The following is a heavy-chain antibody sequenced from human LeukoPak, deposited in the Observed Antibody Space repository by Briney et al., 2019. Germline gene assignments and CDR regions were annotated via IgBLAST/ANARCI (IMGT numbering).Heavy chain of an antibody. Sequence: ASVKVSCTASGYTFTGYYMHWVRQAPGQGLEWMGWINPNSGGTNYAQKFQGRVTMTRDTSISTAYMELSRLRSDDTAVYYCARDQHDILTGYSTDYWGQGALVTVSS. D-gene: IGHD3-9*01. J-gene: IGHJ4*02. CDR2: INPNSGGT. CDR3: ARDQHDILTGYSTDY. CDR1: GYTFTGYY. V-gene: IGHV1-2*02.